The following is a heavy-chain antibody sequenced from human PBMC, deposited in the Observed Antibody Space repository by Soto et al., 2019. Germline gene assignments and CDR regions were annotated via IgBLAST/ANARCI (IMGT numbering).Heavy chain of an antibody. CDR2: INHSGST. J-gene: IGHJ4*02. CDR3: GSPGYVDY. D-gene: IGHD2-2*01. V-gene: IGHV4-34*01. Sequence: SETLSLTCAVYGGSFSGYYWSWIRQPPGKGLEWIGEINHSGSTNYNPSLKSRVTISIDTSKNQFSLKLSSVTAADTAVYYCGSPGYVDYWGQGTLVTVSS. CDR1: GGSFSGYY.